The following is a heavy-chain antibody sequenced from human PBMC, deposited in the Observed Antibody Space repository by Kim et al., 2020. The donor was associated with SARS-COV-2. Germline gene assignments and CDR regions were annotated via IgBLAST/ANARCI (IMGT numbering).Heavy chain of an antibody. D-gene: IGHD5-12*01. J-gene: IGHJ2*01. CDR3: AREAGDASGYAMEYFDL. Sequence: LKSRVTISVDTSKNQFSLKLSSVTAADTAVYYCAREAGDASGYAMEYFDLWGRGTLVTVSS. V-gene: IGHV4-39*07.